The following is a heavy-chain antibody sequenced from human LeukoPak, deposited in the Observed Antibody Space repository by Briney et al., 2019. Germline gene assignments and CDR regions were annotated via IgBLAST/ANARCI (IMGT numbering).Heavy chain of an antibody. CDR3: ARDVARYDYVWGSSNY. V-gene: IGHV3-20*04. D-gene: IGHD3-16*01. J-gene: IGHJ4*02. CDR1: GFTFDDYA. Sequence: PGRSLRLSCAASGFTFDDYAMHWVRQAPGKGLEWVSRISWNGGSTGYADSVKGRFTISRDNAKNSLYLQMNSLRAEDTALYYCARDVARYDYVWGSSNYWGQGTLVTVSS. CDR2: ISWNGGST.